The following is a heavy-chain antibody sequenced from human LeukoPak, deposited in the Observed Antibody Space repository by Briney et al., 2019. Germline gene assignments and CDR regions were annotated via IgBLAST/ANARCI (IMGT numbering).Heavy chain of an antibody. CDR2: IYSDGSNT. J-gene: IGHJ6*02. D-gene: IGHD4-11*01. CDR3: TRDSKYVMDV. Sequence: GGSLRLSCAASGFTFGSYWMHWARQAPGKGLVWVSRIYSDGSNTIYADSVKGRFTISRDNAKNTLYLQMNSLTAEDTAIYYCTRDSKYVMDVWGQGTTVTVSS. V-gene: IGHV3-74*01. CDR1: GFTFGSYW.